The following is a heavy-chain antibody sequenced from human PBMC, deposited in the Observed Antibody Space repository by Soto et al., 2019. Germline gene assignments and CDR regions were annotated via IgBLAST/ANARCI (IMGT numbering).Heavy chain of an antibody. CDR1: GLTVSGKYY. J-gene: IGHJ3*01. V-gene: IGHV3-53*01. CDR3: ASWHLREHAYDV. D-gene: IGHD4-17*01. CDR2: LYDLDGT. Sequence: DVQLVESGGGLIQPGGSLRLSCAAFGLTVSGKYYMAWVRQAPWKGLEWLSGLYDLDGTYYADSVKGRFITSGDSSKNIVYLQINDLRPDDTAVYYCASWHLREHAYDVWGQGTTVTVSS.